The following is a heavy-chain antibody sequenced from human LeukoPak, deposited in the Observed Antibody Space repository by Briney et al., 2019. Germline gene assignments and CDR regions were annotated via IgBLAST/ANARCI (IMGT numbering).Heavy chain of an antibody. Sequence: GASVKVSCKASGYTFTGYYMHWVRQAPGQGLEWMGIINPTGDSTGYAQKFQGRVTMTGDMSTSTDFMELSSLRSEDTAVYYCARDNSVGDNAWWFDPWGQGTLVTVSS. D-gene: IGHD1-26*01. V-gene: IGHV1-46*01. J-gene: IGHJ5*02. CDR2: INPTGDST. CDR3: ARDNSVGDNAWWFDP. CDR1: GYTFTGYY.